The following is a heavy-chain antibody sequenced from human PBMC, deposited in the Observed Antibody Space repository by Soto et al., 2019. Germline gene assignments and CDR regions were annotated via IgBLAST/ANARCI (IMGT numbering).Heavy chain of an antibody. CDR1: GFTFSSYG. CDR2: IWYDGSNK. D-gene: IGHD2-21*02. J-gene: IGHJ4*02. V-gene: IGHV3-33*01. CDR3: ARALGVYCGGDCALDY. Sequence: QVQLVESGGGVVQPGRSLRLSCAASGFTFSSYGMHWVRQAPGKGLEWVAVIWYDGSNKYYPDSVKGRFTISRDNSKNSLYLQMNSLRAEDTAVYYCARALGVYCGGDCALDYWGQGTLVTVSS.